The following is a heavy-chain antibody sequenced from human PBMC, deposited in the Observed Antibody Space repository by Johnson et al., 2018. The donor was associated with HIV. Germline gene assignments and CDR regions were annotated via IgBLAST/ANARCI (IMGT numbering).Heavy chain of an antibody. J-gene: IGHJ3*01. CDR1: GFTFSDYY. V-gene: IGHV3-11*01. CDR2: ISSSGSTI. CDR3: ARAPHDAFDV. Sequence: QVQLVESGGGVVQPGRSLRLSCAAYGFTFSDYYMSWIRQAPGKGLEWVSYISSSGSTIYYAASVKGRFTISRDNSDNTMYLQMNSLRDEDTAVYYCARAPHDAFDVWGQGTMVTVSS.